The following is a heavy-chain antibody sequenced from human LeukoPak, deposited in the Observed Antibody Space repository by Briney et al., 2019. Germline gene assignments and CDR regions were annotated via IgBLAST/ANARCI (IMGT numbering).Heavy chain of an antibody. D-gene: IGHD3-10*01. CDR3: ARDKVDGSGSYWIRNYYYGMDV. CDR2: INAGNGNT. CDR1: GYTFTSYA. Sequence: ASVKVSCKASGYTFTSYAMHWVRQAPGQRLEWMGWINAGNGNTKYSQKFQGRVTITRDTSASTAYMELSSLRSEDTAVYYCARDKVDGSGSYWIRNYYYGMDVWGQGTTVTVSS. V-gene: IGHV1-3*01. J-gene: IGHJ6*02.